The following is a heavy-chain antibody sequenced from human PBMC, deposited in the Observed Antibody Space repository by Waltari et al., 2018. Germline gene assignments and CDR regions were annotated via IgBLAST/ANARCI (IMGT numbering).Heavy chain of an antibody. CDR1: GYTFTSYD. V-gene: IGHV1-8*01. D-gene: IGHD5-18*01. J-gene: IGHJ2*01. CDR3: ARGKGDSYGRVGWYFDL. CDR2: MNPNSGNT. Sequence: QVQLVQSGAEVKKPGASVKVSCKASGYTFTSYDINWVRQATGKGLEWMGWMNPNSGNTGYAQKFQGRVTMTRNTSISTAYMELSSLRSEDTAVYYCARGKGDSYGRVGWYFDLWGRGTLVTVSS.